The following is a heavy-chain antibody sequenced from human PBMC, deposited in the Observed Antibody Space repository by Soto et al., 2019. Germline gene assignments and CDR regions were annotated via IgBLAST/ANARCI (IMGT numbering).Heavy chain of an antibody. Sequence: PGESLKISCAASGFTFSSYAMHWVRQAPGKGLEWVAVISYDGSNKYYADSVKGRFTIPRDNSKNTLYLQMNSLRAEDTAVYYCARIWGTYYYDSRGPLDAFDIWGQGTMVTVSS. CDR2: ISYDGSNK. V-gene: IGHV3-30-3*01. J-gene: IGHJ3*02. CDR1: GFTFSSYA. CDR3: ARIWGTYYYDSRGPLDAFDI. D-gene: IGHD3-22*01.